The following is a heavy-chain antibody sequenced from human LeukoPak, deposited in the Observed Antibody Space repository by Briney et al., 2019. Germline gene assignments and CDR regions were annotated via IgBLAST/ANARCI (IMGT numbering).Heavy chain of an antibody. V-gene: IGHV3-7*01. J-gene: IGHJ4*02. CDR2: IKDDGSAK. CDR3: AREIIGGASFLDY. D-gene: IGHD1-26*01. CDR1: EFAFSSYT. Sequence: GGSLRLSCAAFEFAFSSYTIHWVRQAPGKGLERVANIKDDGSAKFYLASVEGRFTISRDNAKSSLYLQMNSLRAEDTAVYFCAREIIGGASFLDYWGQGTLVTVSS.